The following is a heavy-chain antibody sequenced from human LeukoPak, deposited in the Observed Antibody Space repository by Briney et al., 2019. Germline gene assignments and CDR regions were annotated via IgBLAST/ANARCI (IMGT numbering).Heavy chain of an antibody. D-gene: IGHD3-22*01. CDR2: ISGSGGST. V-gene: IGHV3-23*01. J-gene: IGHJ3*02. CDR3: AKERITMIVVVIPSDAFDI. Sequence: GGSLRLSCPASGFTFSSYAMSWVRQAPGKGLEWVSAISGSGGSTYYADSVKGRFTISRDNSKNTLYLQMNSLRAEDTAVYYCAKERITMIVVVIPSDAFDIWGQGTMVTVSS. CDR1: GFTFSSYA.